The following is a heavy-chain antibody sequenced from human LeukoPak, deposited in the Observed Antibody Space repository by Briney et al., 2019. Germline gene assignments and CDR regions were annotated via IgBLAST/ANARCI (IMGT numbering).Heavy chain of an antibody. CDR3: ARDLGITQNVYFDY. CDR2: INPNSGGT. J-gene: IGHJ4*02. V-gene: IGHV1-2*02. CDR1: GYTFTAYY. Sequence: ASVKVSCKASGYTFTAYYIHWVRQAPGQGLEWMGWINPNSGGTNYAQKFQGRVTMTRDTSISTAYMELGRLRSDDTAVYYCARDLGITQNVYFDYWGQGTLVTVSS. D-gene: IGHD3-3*01.